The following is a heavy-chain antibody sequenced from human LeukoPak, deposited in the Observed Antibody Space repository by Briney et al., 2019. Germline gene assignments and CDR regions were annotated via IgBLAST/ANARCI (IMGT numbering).Heavy chain of an antibody. CDR2: IYYSGST. CDR1: GGSFSGYY. D-gene: IGHD3-10*01. J-gene: IGHJ4*02. CDR3: ARASSYGPGDFDY. Sequence: SETLSLTCAVYGGSFSGYYWSWIRQPPGKGLEWIGYIYYSGSTNYNPSLKSRVTISVDTSKNQFSLKLSSVTAADTAVYYCARASSYGPGDFDYWGQGTLVTVSS. V-gene: IGHV4-59*01.